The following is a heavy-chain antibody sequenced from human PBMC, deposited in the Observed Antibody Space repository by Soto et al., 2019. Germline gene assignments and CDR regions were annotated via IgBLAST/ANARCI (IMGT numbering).Heavy chain of an antibody. CDR2: IDPSDSYT. J-gene: IGHJ4*02. CDR3: ARHSGPYSRTSPVTY. D-gene: IGHD6-13*01. V-gene: IGHV5-10-1*01. CDR1: GYSFTTYW. Sequence: GGSLKISCKGSGYSFTTYWISWVRQMPGKGLEWMGKIDPSDSYTNYSPSFQGHVTISTDKSINTAYLQWSSLKASDTAMYYCARHSGPYSRTSPVTYWGQGTLVTVSS.